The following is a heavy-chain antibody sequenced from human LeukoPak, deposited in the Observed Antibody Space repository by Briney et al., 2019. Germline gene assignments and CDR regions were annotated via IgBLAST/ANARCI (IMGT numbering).Heavy chain of an antibody. V-gene: IGHV4-59*01. CDR3: ARTQYSSPLLWFDP. CDR1: GGSISSYY. D-gene: IGHD6-6*01. J-gene: IGHJ5*02. Sequence: SETLSLTCTVSGGSISSYYWSWIRQPPGKGLDWIGYIYYSGSTKYNPSLKSRVTISVDTSKNQFSLKLTSVTAADTAVYYCARTQYSSPLLWFDPWGQGTLVTVSS. CDR2: IYYSGST.